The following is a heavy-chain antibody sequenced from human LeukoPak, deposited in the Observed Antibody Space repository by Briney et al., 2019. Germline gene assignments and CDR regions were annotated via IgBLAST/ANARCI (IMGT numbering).Heavy chain of an antibody. CDR2: IDDSGNT. D-gene: IGHD3-10*01. V-gene: IGHV4-59*01. Sequence: SETLSLTCTVSGGSISRYYWSWIRRPPGKGLEWIGDIDDSGNTNYNPSLKSQVTISVDKSKNQFSLKLSFVTAADTAMYYCARSDYHNSGSHTVFDAFDIWGQGTRVTVSS. J-gene: IGHJ3*02. CDR1: GGSISRYY. CDR3: ARSDYHNSGSHTVFDAFDI.